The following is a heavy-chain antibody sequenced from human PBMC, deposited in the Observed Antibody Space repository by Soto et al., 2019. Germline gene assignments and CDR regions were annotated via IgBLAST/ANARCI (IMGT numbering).Heavy chain of an antibody. CDR3: ARDRGFVVRDPPVDY. J-gene: IGHJ4*02. Sequence: ASVKVSCKASGYTFTSYGISWVRQAPGQGLEWMGWISAYNGNTNYAQKLQGRVTMTTDTSTSTAYMELRSLRSDDTAVYYCARDRGFVVRDPPVDYWGQGTLVTVS. V-gene: IGHV1-18*01. CDR1: GYTFTSYG. CDR2: ISAYNGNT. D-gene: IGHD3-10*01.